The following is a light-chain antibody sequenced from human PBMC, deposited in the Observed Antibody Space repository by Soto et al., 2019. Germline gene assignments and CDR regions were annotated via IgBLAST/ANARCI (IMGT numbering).Light chain of an antibody. CDR1: SSDVGGYNY. Sequence: QSVLTQPASVSGSPGQSITISCTGTSSDVGGYNYVSWYQHHPGKVPQLMIYDVSNRPSGVSNRFSGSKSGNTASLTISGLQAEDEADYYCSSYTSSNTSVFGTGTKVTVL. V-gene: IGLV2-14*03. CDR3: SSYTSSNTSV. J-gene: IGLJ1*01. CDR2: DVS.